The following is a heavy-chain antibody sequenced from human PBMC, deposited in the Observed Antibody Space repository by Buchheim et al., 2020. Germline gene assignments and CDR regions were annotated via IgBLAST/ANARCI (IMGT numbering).Heavy chain of an antibody. J-gene: IGHJ4*02. D-gene: IGHD2-2*03. CDR1: GFTFSSYG. V-gene: IGHV3-30*18. CDR2: ISYDGSNK. Sequence: QVQLVESGGGVVQPGRSLRLSCAASGFTFSSYGMHWVRQAPGKGLEWVAVISYDGSNKYYADSVKGRFTISRDNSKNTLYLQMNSLRAEDTAVYYCAKFLDKGYWGQGTL. CDR3: AKFLDKGY.